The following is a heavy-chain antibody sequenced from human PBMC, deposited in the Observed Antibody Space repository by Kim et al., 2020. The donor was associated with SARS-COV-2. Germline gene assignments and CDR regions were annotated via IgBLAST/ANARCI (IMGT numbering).Heavy chain of an antibody. V-gene: IGHV3-30*04. CDR3: ARDGGLGLIRYDYGDFYFDY. J-gene: IGHJ4*02. CDR2: ISYDGSNK. Sequence: GGSLRLSCAASGFTFSSYAMHWVRQAPGKGLEWVAVISYDGSNKYYVDSVKGRFTISRDNSKNTLYLQMNSLRAEDTAVYYCARDGGLGLIRYDYGDFYFDYWGQGTLVTVSS. D-gene: IGHD4-17*01. CDR1: GFTFSSYA.